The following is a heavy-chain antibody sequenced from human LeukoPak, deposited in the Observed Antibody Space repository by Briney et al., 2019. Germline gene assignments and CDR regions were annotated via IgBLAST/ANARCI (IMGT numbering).Heavy chain of an antibody. J-gene: IGHJ2*01. V-gene: IGHV1-3*01. D-gene: IGHD3-3*01. Sequence: GASVKVSCKASGYTFTSYAMHWVRQAPGQRLEWMGWMNAGNGNTKYSQKFQGRVTITADKSTSTAFMELSSLRSEDTAVYYCARGPYDSWSEYHHWYFDLWGRGTLVTVSS. CDR1: GYTFTSYA. CDR2: MNAGNGNT. CDR3: ARGPYDSWSEYHHWYFDL.